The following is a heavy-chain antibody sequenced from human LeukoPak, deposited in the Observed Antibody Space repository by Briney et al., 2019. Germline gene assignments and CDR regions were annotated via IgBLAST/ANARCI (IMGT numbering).Heavy chain of an antibody. Sequence: GGSLRLSCAASGFTFSSYAMSWVRQAPGKGLEWVSAISGSGGNTYYADSVKGRFTISRDNAKNSLYLQMNSLRAEDTAVYYCARASMVTPSVFDCWGQGTLVTVSS. J-gene: IGHJ4*02. D-gene: IGHD5-18*01. CDR2: ISGSGGNT. V-gene: IGHV3-23*01. CDR3: ARASMVTPSVFDC. CDR1: GFTFSSYA.